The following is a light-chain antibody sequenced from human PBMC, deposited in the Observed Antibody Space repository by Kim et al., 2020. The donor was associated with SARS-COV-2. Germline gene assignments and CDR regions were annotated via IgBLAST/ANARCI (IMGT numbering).Light chain of an antibody. CDR1: QSISGW. Sequence: GDRVTITCRASQSISGWLAWYQQKPGKAPEPLIYKTSILERGVPSRFSGSGSGTDFTHTISSLQPDDFATYYCLRYNNYPYTFGLGTKLEI. V-gene: IGKV1-5*03. J-gene: IGKJ2*01. CDR3: LRYNNYPYT. CDR2: KTS.